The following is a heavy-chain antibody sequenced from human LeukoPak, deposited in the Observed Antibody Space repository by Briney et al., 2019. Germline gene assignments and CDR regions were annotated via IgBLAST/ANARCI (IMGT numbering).Heavy chain of an antibody. CDR2: ISPYNGNT. D-gene: IGHD3-10*01. CDR1: GYTFTSYG. Sequence: ASVKVSCKASGYTFTSYGISWVRQAPGKGLEWMGWISPYNGNTNYAQKLQGRVTMPTDTSTSTAYMELRSLRSDDTAVYYCARANLLWFGELFSNYYGMDVWGQGTTVTVSS. J-gene: IGHJ6*02. V-gene: IGHV1-18*01. CDR3: ARANLLWFGELFSNYYGMDV.